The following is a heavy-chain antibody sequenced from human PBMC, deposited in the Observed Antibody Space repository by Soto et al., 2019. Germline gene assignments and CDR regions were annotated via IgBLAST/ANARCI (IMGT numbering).Heavy chain of an antibody. D-gene: IGHD2-2*01. J-gene: IGHJ4*01. CDR3: VRKYPGTRPFDY. CDR1: GFTFNSYA. V-gene: IGHV3-23*01. CDR2: IGTDGNT. Sequence: GTLLLTCAASGFTFNSYAMNWVRQAPGKGLAWVSAIGTDGNTYYANSVKGLFTISRDNSRTTLYLQMNSLRVEDTALYYCVRKYPGTRPFDYWGQGALVTVSS.